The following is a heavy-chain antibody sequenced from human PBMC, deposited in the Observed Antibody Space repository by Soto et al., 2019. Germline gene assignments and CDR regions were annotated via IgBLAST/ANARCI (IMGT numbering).Heavy chain of an antibody. Sequence: PSETLCLTCTVSGGSISSYHWSWIRQPPGKGLEWIGYIYYSGSTYYNPSLKSRVTISVDTSKNQFSLKLSSVTAADTAVYYCARKRYEWEHAEYFQHWGQGTLVTVSS. J-gene: IGHJ1*01. CDR1: GGSISSYH. CDR3: ARKRYEWEHAEYFQH. D-gene: IGHD1-26*01. CDR2: IYYSGST. V-gene: IGHV4-59*08.